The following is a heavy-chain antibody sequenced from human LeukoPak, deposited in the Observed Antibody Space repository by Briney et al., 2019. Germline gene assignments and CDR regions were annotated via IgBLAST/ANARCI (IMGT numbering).Heavy chain of an antibody. D-gene: IGHD3-22*01. CDR1: GGTFSSYA. Sequence: SVKVSCKASGGTFSSYAISWVRQAPRQGLEWMGGIIPIFGTANYAQKFQGRVTITTDESTSTAYMELSSLRSEDTAVYYCARENRAYDSSGSYFDYWGQGTLVTVSS. V-gene: IGHV1-69*05. J-gene: IGHJ4*02. CDR3: ARENRAYDSSGSYFDY. CDR2: IIPIFGTA.